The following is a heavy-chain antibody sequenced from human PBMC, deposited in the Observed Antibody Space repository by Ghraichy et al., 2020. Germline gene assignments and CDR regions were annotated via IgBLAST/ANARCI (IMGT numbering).Heavy chain of an antibody. V-gene: IGHV4-34*01. D-gene: IGHD6-13*01. CDR3: ARGRKSSQQLVPLPFDY. Sequence: SQTLSLTCAVYNGPFDSYYWGWIRQPPGKGLQWIGEINHSGSTNYNPSLKSRVALSVDRLKNQFSLRLSFVTAADTAMYYCARGRKSSQQLVPLPFDYWGQGTLVNVSS. CDR2: INHSGST. CDR1: NGPFDSYY. J-gene: IGHJ4*02.